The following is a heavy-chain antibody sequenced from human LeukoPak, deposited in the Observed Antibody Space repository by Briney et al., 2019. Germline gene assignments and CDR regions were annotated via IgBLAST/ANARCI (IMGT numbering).Heavy chain of an antibody. V-gene: IGHV1-2*02. CDR3: AREHPDYHGFDF. CDR2: INPNSGGT. CDR1: GYTFTGYY. Sequence: ASVKVSCKASGYTFTGYYMHWVRQAPGQGLEWMGWINPNSGGTNYAQKFQGRVTVTRDTSTRTVYMELSSLRSDDTAVYYCAREHPDYHGFDFWGQGTMVSVSA. D-gene: IGHD4-11*01. J-gene: IGHJ3*01.